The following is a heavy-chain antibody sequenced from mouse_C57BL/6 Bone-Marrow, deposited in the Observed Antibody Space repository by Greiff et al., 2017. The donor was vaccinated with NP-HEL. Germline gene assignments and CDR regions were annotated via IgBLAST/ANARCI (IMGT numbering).Heavy chain of an antibody. J-gene: IGHJ4*01. CDR1: GYSFTSYY. D-gene: IGHD1-1*01. CDR3: ARIYYGSSFAY. CDR2: IYPGSGNT. V-gene: IGHV1-66*01. Sequence: QVQLQQSGPELVKPGASVKISCKASGYSFTSYYIHWVKQRPGQGLEWIGWIYPGSGNTKYNEKFKGKATLTADTSSSTAYMQLSSLTSEDSAVYYCARIYYGSSFAYWGQGTSVTVAS.